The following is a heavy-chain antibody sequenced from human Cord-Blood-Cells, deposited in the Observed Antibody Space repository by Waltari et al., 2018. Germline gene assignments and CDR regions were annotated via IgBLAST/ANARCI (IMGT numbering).Heavy chain of an antibody. V-gene: IGHV4-30-4*01. Sequence: QVQLQESGPGLVKPSQTLSLTCTVSGGSISSGDYYWSWIRQPPGNGLEWIGYIYYSGSTYYNPSLKSRVTISVDTSKNQFSLKLSSVTAADTAVYYCARSYAGSGSYRANSYNWFDPWGQGTLVTVSS. CDR1: GGSISSGDYY. J-gene: IGHJ5*02. CDR2: IYYSGST. CDR3: ARSYAGSGSYRANSYNWFDP. D-gene: IGHD3-10*01.